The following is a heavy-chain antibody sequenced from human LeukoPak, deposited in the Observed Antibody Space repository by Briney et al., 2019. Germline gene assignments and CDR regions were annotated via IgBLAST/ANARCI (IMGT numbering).Heavy chain of an antibody. CDR2: FDPEDGET. CDR1: GYTLTELS. CDR3: ASQTYYYDSSGSHYYMDV. Sequence: ASVKVPCKVSGYTLTELSMHWVRQAPGKGLEWMGGFDPEDGETTYAQKFQGRVTMTEDTSTDTAYMELSSLRSEDTAVYYCASQTYYYDSSGSHYYMDVWGKGTTVTVSS. J-gene: IGHJ6*03. D-gene: IGHD3-22*01. V-gene: IGHV1-24*01.